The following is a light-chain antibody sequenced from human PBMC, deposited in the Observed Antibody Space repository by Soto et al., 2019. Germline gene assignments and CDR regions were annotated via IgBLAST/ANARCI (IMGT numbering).Light chain of an antibody. CDR1: QSVTSGY. J-gene: IGKJ5*01. CDR2: GTS. CDR3: QHYSSSPPAIT. V-gene: IGKV3-20*01. Sequence: EIVLTQSPGTLSLSPGERATLSCRASQSVTSGYLAWYQQQPNQAPRLLIYGTSYWATGIPDRFSGGGSGTDFTLTISKLEPEDFAVYYCQHYSSSPPAITFGQGTRLEIK.